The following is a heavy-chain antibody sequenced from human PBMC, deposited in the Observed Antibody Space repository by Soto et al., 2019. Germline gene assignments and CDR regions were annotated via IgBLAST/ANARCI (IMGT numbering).Heavy chain of an antibody. CDR3: AREGDCSGGSCYSGWFDP. Sequence: ASVKVSCKASGGTFSSYAISWVRQAPGQGLEWMGGIIPIFGTANYAQKFQGRVTITADESTSTAYMELSSLRSEDTAVYYCAREGDCSGGSCYSGWFDPWGQGTLVTVSS. CDR1: GGTFSSYA. V-gene: IGHV1-69*13. CDR2: IIPIFGTA. J-gene: IGHJ5*02. D-gene: IGHD2-15*01.